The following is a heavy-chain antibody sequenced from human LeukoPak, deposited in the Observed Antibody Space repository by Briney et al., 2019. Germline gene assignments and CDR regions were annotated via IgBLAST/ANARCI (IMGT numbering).Heavy chain of an antibody. V-gene: IGHV1-18*01. D-gene: IGHD3-3*01. CDR2: ISGYNGDT. CDR3: ARFWVFGADTSPPYHLGVDV. J-gene: IGHJ6*02. Sequence: ASVKVSCRASGFPFNTHAVAWVRQAPGQGLEWMGWISGYNGDTKYAQKFQGRVVITKDTSVTTAYMELSSLTSDDTAVYYCARFWVFGADTSPPYHLGVDVWGQGTTVTVSS. CDR1: GFPFNTHA.